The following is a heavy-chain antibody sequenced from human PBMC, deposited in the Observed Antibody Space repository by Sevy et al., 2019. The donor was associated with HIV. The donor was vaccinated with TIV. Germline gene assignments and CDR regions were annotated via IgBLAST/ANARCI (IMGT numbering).Heavy chain of an antibody. CDR2: MTSSGSYI. Sequence: GGSLRLSCAASGFTFSTSTMNWVRPAPGKGLGGVSLMTSSGSYILYADSVKGRFTISGDNVKRSVFLQMNSLRVEGTAVYYCVRDGWNYWGQGTLVTVSS. CDR1: GFTFSTST. V-gene: IGHV3-21*01. CDR3: VRDGWNY. J-gene: IGHJ4*02. D-gene: IGHD2-15*01.